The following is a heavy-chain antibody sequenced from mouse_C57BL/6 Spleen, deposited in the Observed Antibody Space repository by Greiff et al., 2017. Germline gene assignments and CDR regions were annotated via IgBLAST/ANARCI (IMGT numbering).Heavy chain of an antibody. Sequence: VQLQESGAELVRPGTSVKVSCKASGYAFTNYLIEWVKQRPGQGLEWIGVINPGSGGTNYNEKFKGKATLTADKSSSTAYMQLSSLTSEDSAVYFCARGYGNYHAMDDWGQGTSVTVSS. CDR3: ARGYGNYHAMDD. CDR1: GYAFTNYL. D-gene: IGHD2-1*01. J-gene: IGHJ4*01. V-gene: IGHV1-54*01. CDR2: INPGSGGT.